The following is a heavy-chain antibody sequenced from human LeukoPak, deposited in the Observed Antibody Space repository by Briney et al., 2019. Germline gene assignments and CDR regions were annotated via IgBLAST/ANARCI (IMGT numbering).Heavy chain of an antibody. CDR3: ARRSSWHTYIDY. J-gene: IGHJ4*02. CDR2: IYYSGST. D-gene: IGHD6-13*01. CDR1: GGSISSYY. V-gene: IGHV4-59*08. Sequence: SETLSLTCAVSGGSISSYYWSWIRQPPGKGLEWIGYIYYSGSTNYNPSLKSRVTISVDTSKNQFSLKLSSVTAADTAVYYCARRSSWHTYIDYWGQGTLVTVSS.